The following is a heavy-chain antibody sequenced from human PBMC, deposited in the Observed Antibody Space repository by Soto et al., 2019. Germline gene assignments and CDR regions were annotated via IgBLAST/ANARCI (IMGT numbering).Heavy chain of an antibody. CDR2: IHYSGST. V-gene: IGHV4-4*02. Sequence: SETLSLTCGVSGGSISNNNWWTWVRQSPEKGLEWIGEIHYSGSTHYNPSLKSRVTISVDTSKNQFSLKLSSVTAADTAVYYCARAVLPATAPFDYWGQGTLVTVSS. CDR1: GGSISNNNW. CDR3: ARAVLPATAPFDY. J-gene: IGHJ4*02. D-gene: IGHD2-2*01.